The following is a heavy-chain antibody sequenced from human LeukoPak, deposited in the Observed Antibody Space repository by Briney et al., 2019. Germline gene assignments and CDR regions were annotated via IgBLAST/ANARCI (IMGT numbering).Heavy chain of an antibody. CDR3: ARLPYYYDSSGSDY. V-gene: IGHV4-59*01. D-gene: IGHD3-22*01. CDR1: GGSISSYY. J-gene: IGHJ4*02. CDR2: IYYSGST. Sequence: PSETLSLTCTVSGGSISSYYWSWIRQPPGKGLEWIGYIYYSGSTNYSPSLKSRVTISVDTSKNQFSLKLSSVTAADTAVYYCARLPYYYDSSGSDYWGQGTLVTVSS.